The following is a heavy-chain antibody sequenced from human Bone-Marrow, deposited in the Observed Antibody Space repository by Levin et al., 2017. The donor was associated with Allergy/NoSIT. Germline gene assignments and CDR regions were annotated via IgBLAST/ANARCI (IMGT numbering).Heavy chain of an antibody. CDR3: ARWNGGAVNVFDI. Sequence: GGSLRLSCAASGFTFSSYGMHWVRQAPGKGLEWVAVIWYDGSKKNYADSVKGRFTISRDNSKNTLYLQMNSLRAEDTAVYYCARWNGGAVNVFDIWGQGTMVTVSS. V-gene: IGHV3-33*01. D-gene: IGHD1-1*01. CDR1: GFTFSSYG. CDR2: IWYDGSKK. J-gene: IGHJ3*02.